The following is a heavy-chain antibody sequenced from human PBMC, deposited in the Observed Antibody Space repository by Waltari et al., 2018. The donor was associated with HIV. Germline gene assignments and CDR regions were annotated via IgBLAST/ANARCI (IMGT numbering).Heavy chain of an antibody. CDR3: ASASRDTAMGAFDI. V-gene: IGHV1-69*01. CDR1: GGTFSNSA. CDR2: IIPICGSP. J-gene: IGHJ3*02. D-gene: IGHD5-18*01. Sequence: QVQPVQSGAEVKKPGSSVKVSCKASGGTFSNSAINWVRQAPGQGLEWMGGIIPICGSPNYEQKFQGRVTITADESTSTVYMKLSSLRSEDTAVYYCASASRDTAMGAFDIWGQGTMVTVSS.